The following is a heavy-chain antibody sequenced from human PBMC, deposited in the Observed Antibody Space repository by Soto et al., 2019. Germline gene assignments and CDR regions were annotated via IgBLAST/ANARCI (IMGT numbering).Heavy chain of an antibody. CDR3: AIVGRGGMDV. D-gene: IGHD3-10*01. CDR2: INPNSGGT. J-gene: IGHJ6*02. CDR1: GYTFTGYY. V-gene: IGHV1-2*04. Sequence: QVQLVQSGAEVKKPGASVKVSCKASGYTFTGYYMHWVRQAPGQGLEWMGWINPNSGGTNYAQKVQGWVTMTRDTAISTAQMALSRLRSDETDVYYCAIVGRGGMDVWGQGTTVTASS.